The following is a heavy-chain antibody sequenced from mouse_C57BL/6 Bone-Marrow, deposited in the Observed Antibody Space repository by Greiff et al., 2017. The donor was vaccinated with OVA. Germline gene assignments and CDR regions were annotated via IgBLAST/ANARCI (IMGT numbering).Heavy chain of an antibody. CDR1: GFTFSSYT. CDR2: ISGGGGNT. J-gene: IGHJ3*01. Sequence: EVQLQESGGGLVKPGGSLKLSCAASGFTFSSYTMSWVRQTPEKRLEWVATISGGGGNTYYPDSVKGRFTISRDNAKNTLYLQMSSLRSEDTALYYCASGGNWDPFAYWGQGTLVTVSA. CDR3: ASGGNWDPFAY. D-gene: IGHD4-1*01. V-gene: IGHV5-9*01.